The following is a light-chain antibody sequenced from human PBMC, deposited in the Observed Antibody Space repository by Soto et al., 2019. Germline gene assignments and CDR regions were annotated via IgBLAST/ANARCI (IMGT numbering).Light chain of an antibody. J-gene: IGKJ2*01. Sequence: ELVLTQSPGTLSLSPGERATLSCRASASVRNNSLAWYQHHPGQAPRLLIFGASSRATGIPDRFTGSGSGADFSLTISRLEPEDSAVYFCHHYGYGADTFGQGTKLEIK. CDR3: HHYGYGADT. V-gene: IGKV3-20*01. CDR1: ASVRNNS. CDR2: GAS.